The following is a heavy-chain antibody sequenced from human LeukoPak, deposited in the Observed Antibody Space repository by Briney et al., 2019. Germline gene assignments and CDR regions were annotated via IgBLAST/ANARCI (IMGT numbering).Heavy chain of an antibody. CDR3: ARRKLTYYYGMDV. CDR1: GFTFRNYA. Sequence: GGSLRLSCAVSGFTFRNYAMAWVRQVPGKGLEWVSAISASGRNTYYAGSVRGRFIISRDDSNNALYLQMNSLRAEDTAVYYCARRKLTYYYGMDVWGQGTTVTVSS. D-gene: IGHD1-7*01. CDR2: ISASGRNT. V-gene: IGHV3-23*01. J-gene: IGHJ6*02.